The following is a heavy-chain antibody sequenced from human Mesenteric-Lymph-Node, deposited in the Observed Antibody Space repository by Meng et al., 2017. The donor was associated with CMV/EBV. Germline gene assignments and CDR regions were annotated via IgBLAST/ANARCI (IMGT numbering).Heavy chain of an antibody. CDR1: GYTFTSYY. J-gene: IGHJ4*02. Sequence: KASGYTFTSYYMHWVRQAPGQGLEWMGIINPSGGSTSYAQKFQGRVTMTRDTSTSTVYMELNSLRAEDTAVYYCARSRDDVLHSNDYWGQGTLVTVSS. D-gene: IGHD3-9*01. CDR2: INPSGGST. V-gene: IGHV1-46*01. CDR3: ARSRDDVLHSNDY.